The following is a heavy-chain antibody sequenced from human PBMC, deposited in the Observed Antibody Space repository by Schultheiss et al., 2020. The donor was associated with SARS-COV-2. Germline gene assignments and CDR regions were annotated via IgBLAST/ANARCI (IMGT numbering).Heavy chain of an antibody. V-gene: IGHV3-20*04. CDR1: GFTFDDYA. J-gene: IGHJ3*02. CDR2: INWNGGST. Sequence: GGSLRLSCAASGFTFDDYAMHWVRQAPGKGLEWVSGINWNGGSTGYADSVKGRFTISRDNAKNSLYLQMNSLRVEDTAVYYCARQPQWLVRAFDIWGQGTMVTVSS. CDR3: ARQPQWLVRAFDI. D-gene: IGHD6-19*01.